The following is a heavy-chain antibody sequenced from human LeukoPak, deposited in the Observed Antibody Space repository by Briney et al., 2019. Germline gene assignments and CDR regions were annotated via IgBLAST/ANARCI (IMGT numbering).Heavy chain of an antibody. V-gene: IGHV3-23*01. CDR1: GFTFSDYA. Sequence: GGSLRLSCAASGFTFSDYAMSWVRQAPAKGLEWVSTISGSGGTTYYAGSVTGRFTISRDNSKNTLYLQMNSLRAEDTAVYYCAKSQSGWYSFDYWGQGTLVTVSS. J-gene: IGHJ4*02. CDR3: AKSQSGWYSFDY. CDR2: ISGSGGTT. D-gene: IGHD6-19*01.